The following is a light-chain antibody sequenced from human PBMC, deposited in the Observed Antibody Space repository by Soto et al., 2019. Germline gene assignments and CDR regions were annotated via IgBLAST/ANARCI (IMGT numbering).Light chain of an antibody. V-gene: IGKV1-33*01. CDR3: QQYENLPT. J-gene: IGKJ5*01. CDR1: KSISSW. Sequence: DIHMTPSPSTLSASLRDRGTITCPGSKSISSWSAWYQQQPGRARKLLIYAASNLEAGVPSRFRGSGSGTDFTFTISRLQAEDIATYYCQQYENLPTFGQGTRLEIK. CDR2: AAS.